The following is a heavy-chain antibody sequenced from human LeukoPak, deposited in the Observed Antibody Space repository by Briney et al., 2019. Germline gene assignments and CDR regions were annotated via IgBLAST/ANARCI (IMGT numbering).Heavy chain of an antibody. V-gene: IGHV3-74*01. Sequence: GGSLRLSCAASGFTFSSYGMHWVRQAPGEGLVWVSRINGDGTETTYADSVKGRLSVSRDNAKNTVYLQMNSLRVEDTAVYYCSRGWIMGGRTEVALEYWGQGILVTVSS. CDR1: GFTFSSYG. D-gene: IGHD1-1*01. CDR3: SRGWIMGGRTEVALEY. J-gene: IGHJ4*02. CDR2: INGDGTET.